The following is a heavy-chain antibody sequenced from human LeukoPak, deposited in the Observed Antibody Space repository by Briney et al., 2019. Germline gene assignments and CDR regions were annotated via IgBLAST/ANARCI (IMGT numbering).Heavy chain of an antibody. V-gene: IGHV4-61*02. D-gene: IGHD6-13*01. Sequence: SETLSLTCTVSGGSISSGSYYWSWIRQPAGKGLEWIGRIYTSGSTNYNPSLKSRVTISVDTSKNQFSLKLSSVTAADTAVYYCARGSWGQQLVQIFDYWGQGTLVTVSS. CDR1: GGSISSGSYY. CDR2: IYTSGST. CDR3: ARGSWGQQLVQIFDY. J-gene: IGHJ4*02.